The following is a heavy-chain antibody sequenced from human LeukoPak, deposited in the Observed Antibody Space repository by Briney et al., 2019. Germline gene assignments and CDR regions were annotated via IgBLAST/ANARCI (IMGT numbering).Heavy chain of an antibody. CDR2: INEDGSQQ. Sequence: GGSLRLSCEASRFTFSNYWMSWVRLAPGRGLEWVANINEDGSQQRYVDSVRGRFTISRDNAKASLFLQMNSVSFEDTALYYCARRSAGTGWSFDSWGQGTLVTVSS. V-gene: IGHV3-7*01. CDR3: ARRSAGTGWSFDS. J-gene: IGHJ4*02. D-gene: IGHD2-15*01. CDR1: RFTFSNYW.